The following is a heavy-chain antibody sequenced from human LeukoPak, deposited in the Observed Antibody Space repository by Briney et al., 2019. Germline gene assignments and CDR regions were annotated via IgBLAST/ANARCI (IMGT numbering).Heavy chain of an antibody. CDR2: IYYSGST. CDR1: GGSISSYY. D-gene: IGHD3-10*01. J-gene: IGHJ4*02. Sequence: SETLSLTCTVSGGSISSYYWSWIRQPPGKGLEWIGYIYYSGSTNYNPSLKSRVTISVETSKNEFSLKLRSVTAADTAVYYCARGSALRNFDYWGQGTLVTVSS. V-gene: IGHV4-59*01. CDR3: ARGSALRNFDY.